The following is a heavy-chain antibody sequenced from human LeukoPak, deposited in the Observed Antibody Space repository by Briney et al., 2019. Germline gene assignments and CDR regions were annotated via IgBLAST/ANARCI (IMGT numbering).Heavy chain of an antibody. V-gene: IGHV1-46*01. CDR3: ARVRAVAGILVY. J-gene: IGHJ4*02. CDR1: GYTFTSYY. D-gene: IGHD6-19*01. Sequence: ASVKVSCKASGYTFTSYYMHWVRQAPGQGLEWMGIINPSDGSTSYAQKFQGRVTMTRDTSTSTVYMELSSLRSEDTAVYYCARVRAVAGILVYWGQGTLVTVSS. CDR2: INPSDGST.